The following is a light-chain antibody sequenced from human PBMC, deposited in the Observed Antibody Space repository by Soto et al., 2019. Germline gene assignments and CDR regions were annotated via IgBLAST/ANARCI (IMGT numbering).Light chain of an antibody. CDR3: MQGAHWPPYT. J-gene: IGKJ2*01. Sequence: DVVMTQSPLSLPVTLGQPASISCRSSQSLVHSDGNTYLHWFQRRPGQSPRRLIYKVSNRDSGVPDRLSGSGSGTDFTLRISRVEAEDLGVYSCMQGAHWPPYTFGQGTKLEIK. V-gene: IGKV2-30*02. CDR1: QSLVHSDGNTY. CDR2: KVS.